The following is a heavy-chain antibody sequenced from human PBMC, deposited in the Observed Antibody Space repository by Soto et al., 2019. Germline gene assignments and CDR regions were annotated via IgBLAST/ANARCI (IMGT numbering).Heavy chain of an antibody. Sequence: PGGSLRLSCAASGFTFSSYGMHWVRQAPGKGLEWVAIISYDGSNKYYADSVKGRFTISRDNSKNTLYPQMNSLRAEDTAVYYCAKGPRYFDPMPLDYWGQGTLVTVSS. D-gene: IGHD3-9*01. V-gene: IGHV3-30*18. CDR1: GFTFSSYG. J-gene: IGHJ4*02. CDR2: ISYDGSNK. CDR3: AKGPRYFDPMPLDY.